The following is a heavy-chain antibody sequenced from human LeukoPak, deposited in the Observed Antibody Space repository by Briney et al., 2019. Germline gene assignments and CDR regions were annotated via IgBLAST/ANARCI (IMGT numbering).Heavy chain of an antibody. CDR2: ITGSRNTI. CDR3: ARDRAHYSFDY. CDR1: GFTFSSYS. Sequence: GGSLRLSCAASGFTFSSYSMNWVRQAPGKGLEWVSYITGSRNTIYYADSVKGRFTISRDNAKNSLYLRMNSLRAEDTAVYYCARDRAHYSFDYWGLGTLVTVSS. D-gene: IGHD3-10*01. V-gene: IGHV3-48*01. J-gene: IGHJ4*02.